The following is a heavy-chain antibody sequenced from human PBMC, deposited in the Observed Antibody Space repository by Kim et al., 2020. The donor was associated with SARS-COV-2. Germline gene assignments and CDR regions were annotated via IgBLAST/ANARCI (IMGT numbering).Heavy chain of an antibody. CDR3: ARDELYYYGSGSSGDFDY. CDR1: GFTFSSYG. CDR2: IWYDGSNK. V-gene: IGHV3-33*01. D-gene: IGHD3-10*01. J-gene: IGHJ4*02. Sequence: GRSLRLSCAASGFTFSSYGMHWVRQAPGKGLEWVAVIWYDGSNKYYADSVKGRFTISRDNSKNTLYLQMNSLRAEDTAVYYCARDELYYYGSGSSGDFDYWGQGTLVTVSS.